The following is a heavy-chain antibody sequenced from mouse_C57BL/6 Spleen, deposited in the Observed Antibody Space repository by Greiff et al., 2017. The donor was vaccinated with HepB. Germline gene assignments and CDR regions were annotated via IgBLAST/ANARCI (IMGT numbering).Heavy chain of an antibody. J-gene: IGHJ3*01. V-gene: IGHV1-55*01. CDR1: GYTFTSYW. Sequence: VQLQQPGAELVKPGASVKMSCKASGYTFTSYWITWVKQRPGQGLEWIGDIYPGSGSTNYNEKFKSKATLTVDTSSSTAYMQLSSLTSEDSAVYYCARWGLRSVGGFAYWGQGTLVTVSA. D-gene: IGHD1-1*01. CDR3: ARWGLRSVGGFAY. CDR2: IYPGSGST.